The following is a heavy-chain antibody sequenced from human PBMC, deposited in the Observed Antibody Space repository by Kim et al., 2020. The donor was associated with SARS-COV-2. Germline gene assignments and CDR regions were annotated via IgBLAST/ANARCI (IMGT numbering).Heavy chain of an antibody. V-gene: IGHV3-15*01. Sequence: GGSLRLSCAASGFTFSNAWMSWVRQAPGKGLEWVGRIKSKTDGGTTDYAAPVKGRFTISRDDSKNTLYLQMNSLKTEDTAVYYCTTACFLTMIVVDWGQGTLVTVSS. CDR2: IKSKTDGGTT. J-gene: IGHJ4*02. CDR1: GFTFSNAW. CDR3: TTACFLTMIVVD. D-gene: IGHD3-22*01.